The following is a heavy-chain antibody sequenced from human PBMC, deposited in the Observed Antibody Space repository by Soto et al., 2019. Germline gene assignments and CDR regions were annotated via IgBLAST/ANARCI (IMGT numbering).Heavy chain of an antibody. Sequence: GGSLRLSCAASGFTFSSYSMNWVRQAPGKGLEWVSSISSSSSYIYYADSVKGRFTISRDNAKNSLYLQMNSLRAEDTAVYYCASGNVVVVPAAMGEKNWFDPWGQGTLVTVSS. J-gene: IGHJ5*02. CDR2: ISSSSSYI. D-gene: IGHD2-2*01. CDR1: GFTFSSYS. V-gene: IGHV3-21*01. CDR3: ASGNVVVVPAAMGEKNWFDP.